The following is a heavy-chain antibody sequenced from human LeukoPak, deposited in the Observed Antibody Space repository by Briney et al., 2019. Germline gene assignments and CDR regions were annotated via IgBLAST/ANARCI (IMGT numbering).Heavy chain of an antibody. D-gene: IGHD6-19*01. CDR2: ISWNSGSI. V-gene: IGHV3-9*01. CDR1: GFTFDDYA. Sequence: PGGSLRLSCAASGFTFDDYAMHWVRQAPGKGLEWVSGISWNSGSIGYADSVKGRFTISRDNAKNSLYLQMNSLRAEDTALYYCAKFSGSGWSEPDYWGQGTLVTVSS. CDR3: AKFSGSGWSEPDY. J-gene: IGHJ4*02.